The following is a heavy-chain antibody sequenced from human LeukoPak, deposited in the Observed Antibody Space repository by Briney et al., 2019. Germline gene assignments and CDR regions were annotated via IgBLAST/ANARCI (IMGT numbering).Heavy chain of an antibody. V-gene: IGHV4-30-4*08. J-gene: IGHJ3*02. CDR2: IYYSGST. CDR1: GGSISSGDYK. D-gene: IGHD3-10*01. Sequence: ASQTLSLTCTVSGGSISSGDYKWSWIRQPPGKGLEWIGYIYYSGSTYYNPSLKSRVTISVDTSKNQFSLKLSSVTAADTAVYYCAREAGVTLALAYAFDIWGQGTMVTVSS. CDR3: AREAGVTLALAYAFDI.